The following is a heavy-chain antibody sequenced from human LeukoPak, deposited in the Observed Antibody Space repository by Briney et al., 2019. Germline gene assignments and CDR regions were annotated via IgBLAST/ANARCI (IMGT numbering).Heavy chain of an antibody. V-gene: IGHV5-51*02. CDR1: GYPFTNYW. Sequence: LGGPLNFPGQGSGYPFTNYWSAGAGQIPGKGLGWLGITRYSPSFKGQVTISADKSISPAYLQWSSLNASDTAMYYCARTYSVNYYAPFDPWGQGTLVTVSS. D-gene: IGHD1-26*01. J-gene: IGHJ5*02. CDR3: ARTYSVNYYAPFDP. CDR2: T.